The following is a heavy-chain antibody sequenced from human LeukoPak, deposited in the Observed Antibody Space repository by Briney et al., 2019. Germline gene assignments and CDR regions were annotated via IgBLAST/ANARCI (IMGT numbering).Heavy chain of an antibody. CDR1: GFPFSSYN. V-gene: IGHV3-21*06. D-gene: IGHD3-10*01. CDR3: VRDPLGVHFDY. J-gene: IGHJ4*02. Sequence: PEGSLRLSCAASGFPFSSYNMNWVRQAPGKGLEWVSYITSSSSSIFYADSVKGRFTISRDNAMHSLYLQMNSLRAEDTAVYHCVRDPLGVHFDYWGQGTLVTVSS. CDR2: ITSSSSSI.